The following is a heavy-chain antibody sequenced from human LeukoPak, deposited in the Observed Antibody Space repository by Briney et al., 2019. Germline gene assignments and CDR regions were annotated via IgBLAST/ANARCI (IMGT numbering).Heavy chain of an antibody. CDR2: IRDNGSTR. J-gene: IGHJ4*02. CDR1: GFSFSRYG. V-gene: IGHV3-30*02. CDR3: ARAMSTFGGVRNYFDS. D-gene: IGHD3-16*01. Sequence: GGSLRLSCAASGFSFSRYGLHWVRQAPGKGLEWMAFIRDNGSTRYYADSVKGRFTVSRDNAKNLLYLQMNSLRAEDTAVYYCARAMSTFGGVRNYFDSWGQGTLVTVSS.